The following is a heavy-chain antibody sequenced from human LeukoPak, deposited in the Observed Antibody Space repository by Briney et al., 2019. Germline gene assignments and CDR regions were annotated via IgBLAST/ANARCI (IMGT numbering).Heavy chain of an antibody. CDR2: MNPNSGNT. CDR1: GYTFTSYD. CDR3: ARGGRGIAAVYYYYGMDV. J-gene: IGHJ6*02. Sequence: ASVNVSCKASGYTFTSYDINWVRQATGQGLEWMGWMNPNSGNTGYAQKFQGRITMTRNTSISTAYMELSSLRSEDTAVYYCARGGRGIAAVYYYYGMDVWGQGTTVTVSS. D-gene: IGHD6-13*01. V-gene: IGHV1-8*01.